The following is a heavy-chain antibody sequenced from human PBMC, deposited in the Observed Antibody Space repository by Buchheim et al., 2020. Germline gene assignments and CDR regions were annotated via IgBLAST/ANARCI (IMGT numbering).Heavy chain of an antibody. CDR3: ARVVITFGGVLYFDY. D-gene: IGHD3-16*01. CDR1: GGSISSGGYS. CDR2: IYYSGST. J-gene: IGHJ4*02. V-gene: IGHV4-30-4*07. Sequence: QVQLQESGPGLVKPSQTLSLTCAVSGGSISSGGYSWSWIRQPPRKGLEWIGCIYYSGSTYYNPSLKSRVTISVDTSKNQFSLKLSSVTAADTAVYYCARVVITFGGVLYFDYWGQGTL.